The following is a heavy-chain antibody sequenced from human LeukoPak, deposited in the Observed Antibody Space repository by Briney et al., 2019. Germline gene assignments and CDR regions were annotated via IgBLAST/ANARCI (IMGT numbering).Heavy chain of an antibody. CDR1: GYTFTGYY. D-gene: IGHD3-22*01. CDR2: INPNSGGT. J-gene: IGHJ4*02. Sequence: ASVKVSCKASGYTFTGYYMHWVRQAPGQGLEWMGWINPNSGGTNYAQKFQGRVTMTRDTSISTAYMELSRLKSDDTAVYYCASDSQTYDSSGDFDYWGQGTLVTVSS. CDR3: ASDSQTYDSSGDFDY. V-gene: IGHV1-2*02.